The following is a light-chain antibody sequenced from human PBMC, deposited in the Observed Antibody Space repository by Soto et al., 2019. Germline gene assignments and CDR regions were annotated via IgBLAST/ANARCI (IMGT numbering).Light chain of an antibody. CDR2: DAS. CDR1: QSISTW. CDR3: QQYKTYTT. V-gene: IGKV1-5*01. Sequence: DIQMTQSPSTLSASVGDRVTITCRASQSISTWLVWYQQKSGKAPKVLIYDASCLQSGVPSRFSGHGSGTDFTLTISSLQPDDSAIYYCQQYKTYTTFGQGTKLEIK. J-gene: IGKJ2*01.